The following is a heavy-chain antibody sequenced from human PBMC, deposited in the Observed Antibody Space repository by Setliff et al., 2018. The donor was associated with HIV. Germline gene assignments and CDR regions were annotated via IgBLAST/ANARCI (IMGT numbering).Heavy chain of an antibody. V-gene: IGHV2-70*01. J-gene: IGHJ3*01. CDR2: IAWDDDK. CDR1: GFLLNSGGVC. CDR3: ARMHAWNTATRNGFDV. D-gene: IGHD1-1*01. Sequence: SGPTLVNPTQTLTLTCTFSGFLLNSGGVCVSWIRQPPGKALEWLALIAWDDDKSYSASLKTRLSISKDTSRSQVVLTLTNLEPGDTATYFCARMHAWNTATRNGFDVWGQGTEVTVSS.